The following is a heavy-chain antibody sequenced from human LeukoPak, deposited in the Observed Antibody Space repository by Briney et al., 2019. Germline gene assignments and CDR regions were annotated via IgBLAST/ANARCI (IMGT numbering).Heavy chain of an antibody. CDR2: IYYSKNT. CDR3: VSPRGFSYGYFDY. J-gene: IGHJ4*02. CDR1: GGSISSSSAY. Sequence: SEALSLTCTVSGGSISSSSAYWGWIRQPPGKGLGWIGSIYYSKNTYYNPSLKSRVTISADTSKNQFSLTLGSVSATDTAVYYCVSPRGFSYGYFDYWGQGTLVTVSS. D-gene: IGHD5-18*01. V-gene: IGHV4-39*01.